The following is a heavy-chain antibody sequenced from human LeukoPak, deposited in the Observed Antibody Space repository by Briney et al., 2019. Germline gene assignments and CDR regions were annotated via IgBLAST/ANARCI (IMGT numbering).Heavy chain of an antibody. CDR2: ISSSSSYI. CDR3: AREAWELSSNFVY. CDR1: GFTFSSYS. D-gene: IGHD1-26*01. V-gene: IGHV3-21*01. J-gene: IGHJ4*02. Sequence: KPGGSLRLSCAASGFTFSSYSMNWVRQAPGKGLEWVSSISSSSSYIYYADSVKGRFTISRDNAKNSLYLQMNSLRAEDTAVYYCAREAWELSSNFVYWGQGTLVTVSS.